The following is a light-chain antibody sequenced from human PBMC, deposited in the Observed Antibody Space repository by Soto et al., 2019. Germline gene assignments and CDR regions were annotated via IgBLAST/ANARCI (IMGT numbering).Light chain of an antibody. CDR1: QDISAY. CDR2: SAS. J-gene: IGKJ5*01. CDR3: QKFNTAPLT. Sequence: DIQMTQSPSSLSASVGDRVTITCRASQDISAYLAWYQQKPGKVPKLLIYSASTLQSGVPSRVSGIGSGTEFTLTSSSLQPEYFATYYCQKFNTAPLTFGEGTRLEIK. V-gene: IGKV1-27*01.